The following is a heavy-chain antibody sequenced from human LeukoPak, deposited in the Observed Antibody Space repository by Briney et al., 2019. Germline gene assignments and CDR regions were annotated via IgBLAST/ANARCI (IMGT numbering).Heavy chain of an antibody. CDR2: IHYSGST. J-gene: IGHJ4*02. V-gene: IGHV4-38-2*02. CDR3: ARDVVAAAGTWDY. Sequence: SETLSLTCHVSGYSISSAYYWGWIRQPPGKELEWIGSIHYSGSTSYNPSLKSRVTMSVDTSKNQFSLRLSSVTAADTAMYYCARDVVAAAGTWDYWGQGTLVTVSS. CDR1: GYSISSAYY. D-gene: IGHD6-13*01.